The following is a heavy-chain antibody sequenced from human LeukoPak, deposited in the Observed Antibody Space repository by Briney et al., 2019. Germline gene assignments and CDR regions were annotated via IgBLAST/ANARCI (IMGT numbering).Heavy chain of an antibody. CDR3: ARGERFSDY. CDR2: MNPNSGNT. V-gene: IGHV1-8*02. J-gene: IGHJ4*02. Sequence: GASVKVSCKASGYTFTSYGISWVRQAPGQGLEWMGWMNPNSGNTGYAQKFQGRVTMTRNTSISTAYMELSSLRSEDTAVYYCARGERFSDYWGQGTLVTVSS. CDR1: GYTFTSYG.